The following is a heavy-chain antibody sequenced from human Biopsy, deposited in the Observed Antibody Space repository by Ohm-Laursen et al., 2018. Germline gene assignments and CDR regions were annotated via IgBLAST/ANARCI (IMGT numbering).Heavy chain of an antibody. D-gene: IGHD3-10*01. V-gene: IGHV3-73*01. J-gene: IGHJ4*02. CDR3: TLEGAGFDN. Sequence: SLRLSCAASGFTFSASAVHWVRQASGKGLEWVGRIRSKAKSYATAYAASLTGRFTISRDDSKNTTYLQMNSLKTEDTAGYYCTLEGAGFDNWGQGTLVTVSS. CDR1: GFTFSASA. CDR2: IRSKAKSYAT.